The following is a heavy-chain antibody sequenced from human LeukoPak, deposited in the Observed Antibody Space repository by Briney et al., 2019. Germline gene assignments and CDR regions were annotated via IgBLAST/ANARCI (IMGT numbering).Heavy chain of an antibody. CDR2: IIPIFGTA. CDR3: AREDLAPGTYYYDSSGPRGFDY. Sequence: SVKVSCKASGGTFSSYAISWVRQAPGQGLEWMGGIIPIFGTANYAQKFQDRVTITADESTSTAYMDLSSLRSEDTAVYYCAREDLAPGTYYYDSSGPRGFDYWGQGTLVTVSS. J-gene: IGHJ4*02. CDR1: GGTFSSYA. D-gene: IGHD3-22*01. V-gene: IGHV1-69*01.